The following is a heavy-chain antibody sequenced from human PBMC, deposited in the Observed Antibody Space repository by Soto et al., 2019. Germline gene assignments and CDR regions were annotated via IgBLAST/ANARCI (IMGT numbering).Heavy chain of an antibody. CDR3: ARGPFYDYVWGSYRRGAFDI. V-gene: IGHV3-48*02. CDR2: ISSSSSTI. CDR1: GFTFSSYS. D-gene: IGHD3-16*02. J-gene: IGHJ3*02. Sequence: EVQLVESGGGLVQPGGSLRLSCAASGFTFSSYSMNWVRQAPGKGLEWVSYISSSSSTIYYADSVKGRFTISRDNAKNSLYLQMSSLRDEDTAVYYCARGPFYDYVWGSYRRGAFDIWGQGTMVTVSS.